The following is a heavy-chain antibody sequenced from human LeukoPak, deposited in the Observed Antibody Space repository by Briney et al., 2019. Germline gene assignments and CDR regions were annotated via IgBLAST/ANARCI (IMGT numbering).Heavy chain of an antibody. CDR2: IKQDGSEK. J-gene: IGHJ4*02. CDR1: GFTVDSNY. CDR3: ARDHGRYCSGGSCYFGGFFEY. D-gene: IGHD2-15*01. Sequence: GGSLRLSCAASGFTVDSNYLSWVRQAPGKGLEWVAHIKQDGSEKYYVDSVKGRFTISRDNAKNSLYLQMNSLRAEDTAVYYCARDHGRYCSGGSCYFGGFFEYWGQGTLGTVSS. V-gene: IGHV3-7*03.